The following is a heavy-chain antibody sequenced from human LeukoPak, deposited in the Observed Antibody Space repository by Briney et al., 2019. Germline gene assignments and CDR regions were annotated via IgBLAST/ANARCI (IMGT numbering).Heavy chain of an antibody. V-gene: IGHV1-69*13. CDR3: ARVESAYYGMDV. J-gene: IGHJ6*02. CDR2: IIPIFGTA. CDR1: GYTFTTYY. Sequence: SVKVSCKASGYTFTTYYMHWVRQAPGQGLEWMGGIIPIFGTANYAQKFQGRVTITADESTSTAYMELSSLRSEDTAVYYCARVESAYYGMDVWGQGTTVTVSS.